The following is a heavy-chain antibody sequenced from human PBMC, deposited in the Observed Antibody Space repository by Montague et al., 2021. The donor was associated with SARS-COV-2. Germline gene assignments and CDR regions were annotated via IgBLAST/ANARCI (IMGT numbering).Heavy chain of an antibody. CDR1: GFTFNNYG. CDR2: ISYEGSRK. J-gene: IGHJ3*02. CDR3: AKASQVFWLGQFARDAFDI. D-gene: IGHD3-10*01. Sequence: RLSWSASGFTFNNYGIHWVRQAPGKGLEWVAVISYEGSRKFFTDSVKGRFVISRDSAQSTVYLQMNSLRVEDTAVYYCAKASQVFWLGQFARDAFDIWGQGTTVSVSS. V-gene: IGHV3-30*18.